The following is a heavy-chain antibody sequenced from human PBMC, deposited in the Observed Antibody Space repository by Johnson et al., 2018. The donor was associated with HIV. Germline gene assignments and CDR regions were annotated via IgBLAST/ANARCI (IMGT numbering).Heavy chain of an antibody. CDR3: AKDSDSFYFGSGDGFDI. CDR1: GFRFDDYA. Sequence: VQLVESGGGVVQPGGSLRLSCAASGFRFDDYAMHWVRLTPGKGLEWVSLISWDGSHTYYGDSARGRFSISRDSSKASLYLQMNSLRPEDTALYYCAKDSDSFYFGSGDGFDIWGQGTMVTVSS. CDR2: ISWDGSHT. V-gene: IGHV3-43D*03. D-gene: IGHD3-9*01. J-gene: IGHJ3*02.